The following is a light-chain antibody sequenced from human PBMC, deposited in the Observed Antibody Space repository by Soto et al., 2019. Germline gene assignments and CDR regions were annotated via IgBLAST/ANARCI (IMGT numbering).Light chain of an antibody. Sequence: EIVLTQSPGTLSLSPGERATLSCTASQSVSSQLAWYQQKPGQAPRLLIHGASTRATGIPDRFSGAGSGTDFTLTISRLEPEDFALYYCQQHDILPITFGQGTRLEI. V-gene: IGKV3-20*01. CDR3: QQHDILPIT. J-gene: IGKJ5*01. CDR2: GAS. CDR1: QSVSSQ.